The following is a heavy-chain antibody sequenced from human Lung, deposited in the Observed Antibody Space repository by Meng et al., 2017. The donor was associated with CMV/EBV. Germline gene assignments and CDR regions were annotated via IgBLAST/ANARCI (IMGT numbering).Heavy chain of an antibody. J-gene: IGHJ6*02. CDR2: INPNSGGT. CDR1: GYNFTGHY. Sequence: ASXXVSXKASGYNFTGHYIHWVRQAPGQGLEWMGWINPNSGGTNYAQKLQGRITMTGDTSITKAYMELSRLRSDDMAVYHCARVKRYCTGGTCSSTGYYGRDVWXQGTXVTVSS. V-gene: IGHV1-2*02. CDR3: ARVKRYCTGGTCSSTGYYGRDV. D-gene: IGHD2-15*01.